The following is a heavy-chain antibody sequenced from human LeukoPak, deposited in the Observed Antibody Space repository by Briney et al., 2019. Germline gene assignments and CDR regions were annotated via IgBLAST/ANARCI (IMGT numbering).Heavy chain of an antibody. CDR1: GFTFSSYA. D-gene: IGHD1-26*01. V-gene: IGHV3-23*01. CDR2: ISGSGGST. Sequence: PGGSLRLSCAASGFTFSSYAMSWVRQAPGKGLEWVSAISGSGGSTYYADSVKGRFTISRDNSKNTLYLQMNSLRAEDTAVYYCAKDILYSGNYYADYWGQGTLVTVSS. J-gene: IGHJ4*02. CDR3: AKDILYSGNYYADY.